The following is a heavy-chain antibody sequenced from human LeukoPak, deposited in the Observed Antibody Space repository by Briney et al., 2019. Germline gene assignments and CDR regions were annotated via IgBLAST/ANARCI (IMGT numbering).Heavy chain of an antibody. CDR1: GYSFTSYW. D-gene: IGHD3-22*01. Sequence: GESLKISCKGSGYSFTSYWIGWVRQMPGKGLEWMGIIYPGDSDTRYSPSFQGRVTISADKSISTAYLQWSSLKASDTAMYYCARHGVTYYYDSSGYPHDAFDIWGQGTMVTVSS. V-gene: IGHV5-51*01. CDR3: ARHGVTYYYDSSGYPHDAFDI. J-gene: IGHJ3*02. CDR2: IYPGDSDT.